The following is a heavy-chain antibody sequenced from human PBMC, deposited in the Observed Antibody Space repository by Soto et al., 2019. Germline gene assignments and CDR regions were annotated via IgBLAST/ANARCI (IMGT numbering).Heavy chain of an antibody. CDR2: ISGSGDTI. Sequence: QVQLVQSGGGLVRPGGSLRLSCEASGFIFSDYYMAWIRQAPGKGLEWVSYISGSGDTIYYADSVKGRFTISRDSAKDSLYLQMNTLRDEDTAIYYCASLGQFDFWGQGTVVTVSS. CDR1: GFIFSDYY. CDR3: ASLGQFDF. V-gene: IGHV3-11*01. J-gene: IGHJ4*02.